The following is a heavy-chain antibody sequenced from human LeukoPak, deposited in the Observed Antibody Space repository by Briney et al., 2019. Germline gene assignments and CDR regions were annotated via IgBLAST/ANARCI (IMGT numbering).Heavy chain of an antibody. CDR3: ARVPYSSGWPLDY. J-gene: IGHJ4*02. D-gene: IGHD6-19*01. Sequence: ASVKVSCKASGYTFTGYYMHWVRQAPGQGLEWMGRINPNSGGTNYAQKFQGRVTMTRDTSISTAYMELSRLRSDDTAAYYCARVPYSSGWPLDYWGQGTLVTVSS. CDR1: GYTFTGYY. V-gene: IGHV1-2*06. CDR2: INPNSGGT.